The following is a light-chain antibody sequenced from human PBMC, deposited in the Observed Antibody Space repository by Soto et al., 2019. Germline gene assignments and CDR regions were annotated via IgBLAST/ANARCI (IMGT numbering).Light chain of an antibody. CDR1: QTINGNY. J-gene: IGKJ1*01. V-gene: IGKV3-20*01. CDR2: GAS. Sequence: ENVLTQSPGILSLSPGERATLSCRASQTINGNYLAWYQQRPGQAPRLLISGASKRATGVPDKFSGSGSGTDFTLTISRLGPEDSEVYYCQQYNSPQWTFGQGTKVEI. CDR3: QQYNSPQWT.